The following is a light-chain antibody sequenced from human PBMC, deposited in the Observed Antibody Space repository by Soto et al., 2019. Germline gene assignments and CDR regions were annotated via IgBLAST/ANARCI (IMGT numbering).Light chain of an antibody. Sequence: EIVLTQSRVTLSLSPGERATLSCLASQSIASHLAWYQQKPGQAPRLLIHDASSRATGIPARFSGSGSGTDFTLTISSLEPEDFAVYYCQQRNNWPPSITFGPGTRLEIK. J-gene: IGKJ5*01. CDR2: DAS. CDR1: QSIASH. V-gene: IGKV3-11*01. CDR3: QQRNNWPPSIT.